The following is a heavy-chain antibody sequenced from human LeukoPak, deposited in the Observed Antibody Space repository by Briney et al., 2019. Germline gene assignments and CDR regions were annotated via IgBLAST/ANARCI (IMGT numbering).Heavy chain of an antibody. J-gene: IGHJ4*02. CDR3: ARHGDEVWWLAPQIDY. Sequence: SETLSLTCTVSGGSISSSSYYWGWIRQPPGKDLEWIGSIYFSGSTYYNPSLKSRVTISVDTSKNQFSLKLSSVTAADTAVYYCARHGDEVWWLAPQIDYWGQGTLVTVSS. V-gene: IGHV4-39*01. D-gene: IGHD5-12*01. CDR1: GGSISSSSYY. CDR2: IYFSGST.